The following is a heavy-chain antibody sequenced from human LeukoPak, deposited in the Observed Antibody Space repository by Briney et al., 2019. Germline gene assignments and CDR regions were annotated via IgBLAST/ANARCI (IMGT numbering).Heavy chain of an antibody. Sequence: GGSLRLSCAASGFTFSSYGMHWVRQAPGKGLEWVAAISYDGSNKYYADSVKGRFTISRDNSKNTLYLQMNSLRAEDTAVYYCARDLGQLAGMDVWGQGTTVTVSS. CDR3: ARDLGQLAGMDV. CDR2: ISYDGSNK. CDR1: GFTFSSYG. D-gene: IGHD6-6*01. J-gene: IGHJ6*02. V-gene: IGHV3-30*03.